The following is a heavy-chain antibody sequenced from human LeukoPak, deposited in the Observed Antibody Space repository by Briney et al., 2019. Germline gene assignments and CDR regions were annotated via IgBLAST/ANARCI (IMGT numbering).Heavy chain of an antibody. J-gene: IGHJ4*02. D-gene: IGHD3-10*01. V-gene: IGHV3-48*03. Sequence: PGGSLRLSCAASGFIFSSYEMNWVRQAPGKGLEWVSYISSSGSTIYYADSVKGRFTISRDNAKNSLYLQMNSLRAEDTAVYYCAREGFGYAFDYWGQGTLVTVSS. CDR2: ISSSGSTI. CDR3: AREGFGYAFDY. CDR1: GFIFSSYE.